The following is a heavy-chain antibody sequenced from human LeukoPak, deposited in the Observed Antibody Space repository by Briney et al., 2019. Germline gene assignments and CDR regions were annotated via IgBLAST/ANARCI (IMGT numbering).Heavy chain of an antibody. Sequence: ASVKVSCKASGGTFSSYSISWVRQAPGQGLEWMGRIIPILDIANYAQKFQGRVTITADKSTSTAYMELSSLRSEDTAVYYCARASGSYLDASDIWGQGTMVTVSS. CDR3: ARASGSYLDASDI. D-gene: IGHD1-26*01. J-gene: IGHJ3*02. V-gene: IGHV1-69*02. CDR2: IIPILDIA. CDR1: GGTFSSYS.